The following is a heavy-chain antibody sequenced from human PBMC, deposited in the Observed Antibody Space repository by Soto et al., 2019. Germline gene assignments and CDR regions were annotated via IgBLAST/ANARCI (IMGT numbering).Heavy chain of an antibody. CDR1: GYSFIADF. Sequence: ASVKVPCKGSGYSFIADFIHWVRQALGQGFEWVGWINPNNGATNIARKFQGRVTMTRDTSISTAYMEVSRLRSDDTAVFYCARVLTSVTTGELDPWGQGTLVTVSS. V-gene: IGHV1-2*02. J-gene: IGHJ5*02. D-gene: IGHD4-17*01. CDR2: INPNNGAT. CDR3: ARVLTSVTTGELDP.